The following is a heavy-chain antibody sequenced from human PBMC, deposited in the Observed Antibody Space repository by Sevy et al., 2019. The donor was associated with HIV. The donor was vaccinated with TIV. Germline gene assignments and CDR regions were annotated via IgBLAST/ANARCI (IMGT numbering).Heavy chain of an antibody. V-gene: IGHV5-51*01. CDR1: GYDFSTSW. Sequence: GESLKISCKGSGYDFSTSWIAWVRQMPGKGLELMGIIFPGDSDTRYSPSFQGQVTISADKSIRTSYLQWRSLKASDTAIYYCARRGNLLRGGDYFYYGLDVWGQGTTVTVSS. CDR2: IFPGDSDT. CDR3: ARRGNLLRGGDYFYYGLDV. D-gene: IGHD1-26*01. J-gene: IGHJ6*02.